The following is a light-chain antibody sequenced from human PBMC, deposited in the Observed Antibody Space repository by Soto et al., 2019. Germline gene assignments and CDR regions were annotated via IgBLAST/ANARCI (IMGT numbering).Light chain of an antibody. CDR2: WAS. CDR3: QQYYSTRA. J-gene: IGKJ1*01. V-gene: IGKV4-1*01. Sequence: DIVMTQSPDSLAVSLGERATINCKSSQSVLYSSNNKNYLAWYQQKPGQPPKLLIYWASTRESGVPDRFSGSGSGTDFTLTIICLQAEDVAVYYCQQYYSTRAFGQGTKVEIK. CDR1: QSVLYSSNNKNY.